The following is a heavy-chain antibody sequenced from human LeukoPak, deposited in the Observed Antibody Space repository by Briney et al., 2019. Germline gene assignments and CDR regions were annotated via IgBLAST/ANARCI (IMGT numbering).Heavy chain of an antibody. D-gene: IGHD1-26*01. J-gene: IGHJ4*02. CDR1: GFTFSSYG. Sequence: PGRPLRLSCAASGFTFSSYGMHWVRQAPGKGLEWVAVISYDGSNKYYADSVKGRFTISRDNSKNTLYLQMNSLRAEDTAVYYCAKVRPVGGSYPGIFDYWGQGTLVTVSS. CDR2: ISYDGSNK. CDR3: AKVRPVGGSYPGIFDY. V-gene: IGHV3-30*18.